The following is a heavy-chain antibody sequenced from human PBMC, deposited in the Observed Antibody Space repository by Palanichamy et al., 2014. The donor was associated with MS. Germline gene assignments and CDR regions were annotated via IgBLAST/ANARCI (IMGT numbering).Heavy chain of an antibody. CDR2: INPGGGSVRA. CDR1: GFSFNNYV. V-gene: IGHV1-3*01. CDR3: ARDVGGYQDAPGWFDP. D-gene: IGHD2-15*01. Sequence: QVQLVQSGAALRRPGASVKISCKTSGFSFNNYVIHWLRQAPGQTFQWMGWINPGGGSVRAKYSQSFQDRVTFTSDTSATTVYMEVTSLSSEDTAVYFCARDVGGYQDAPGWFDPWGQGSLVTVSA. J-gene: IGHJ5*02.